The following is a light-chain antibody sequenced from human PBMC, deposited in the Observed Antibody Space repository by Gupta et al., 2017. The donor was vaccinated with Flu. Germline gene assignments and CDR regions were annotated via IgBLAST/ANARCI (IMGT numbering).Light chain of an antibody. CDR3: QQYGSCPLFV. CDR1: QSVASIY. V-gene: IGKV3-20*01. Sequence: DIVLTQSPGTLSLSPGERATLSCRASQSVASIYLAWYQQKPGQAPRLLIYGASNRATGIPDRFSGSGSGTDFTLTISRLEPEDFAVYYCQQYGSCPLFVFGPGTTVDIK. CDR2: GAS. J-gene: IGKJ3*01.